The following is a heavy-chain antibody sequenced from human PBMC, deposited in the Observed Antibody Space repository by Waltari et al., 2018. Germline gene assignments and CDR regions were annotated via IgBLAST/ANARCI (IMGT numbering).Heavy chain of an antibody. Sequence: QVQLVESGGGVVQPGKSLRLACAASGFTFSHYGMHWVRQAPGKGLEWVALILYDGSGTYYADSVKGRFTISRDTSKNTLYLQMNGLRPEDTAVYYCAKGPGGLNNWFDPWGQGTLVTVSS. CDR2: ILYDGSGT. V-gene: IGHV3-30*18. J-gene: IGHJ5*02. D-gene: IGHD3-16*01. CDR3: AKGPGGLNNWFDP. CDR1: GFTFSHYG.